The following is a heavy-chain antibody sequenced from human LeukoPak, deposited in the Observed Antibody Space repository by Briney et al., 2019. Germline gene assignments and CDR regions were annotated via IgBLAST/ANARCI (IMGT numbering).Heavy chain of an antibody. Sequence: GGSLRLSCAASGFTFSSYSMNWVRQAPGKGLEWVSYISSCSSTIYYADSVKGRFTISRDNAKNSLYLQMNSLRAEDTAVYYCAREGGVDYWGQGTPVTVSP. CDR2: ISSCSSTI. CDR1: GFTFSSYS. V-gene: IGHV3-48*01. CDR3: AREGGVDY. D-gene: IGHD2-21*01. J-gene: IGHJ4*02.